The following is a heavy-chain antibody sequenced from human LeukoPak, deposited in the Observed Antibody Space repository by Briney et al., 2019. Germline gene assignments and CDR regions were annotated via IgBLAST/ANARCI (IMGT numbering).Heavy chain of an antibody. CDR2: IIPIFGTA. CDR1: GGTFSSYA. V-gene: IGHV1-69*13. J-gene: IGHJ5*02. CDR3: ARSVSPADIYNWFDP. D-gene: IGHD2-2*02. Sequence: SVKVSCKASGGTFSSYAISWVRQAPGQGLEWMGGIIPIFGTANYAQKFQGRVTITADESTSTAYMELSSLRSEDTAVYYCARSVSPADIYNWFDPRGQGTLVTVSS.